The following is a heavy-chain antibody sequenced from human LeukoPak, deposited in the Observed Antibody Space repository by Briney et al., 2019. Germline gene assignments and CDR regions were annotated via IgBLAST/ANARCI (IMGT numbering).Heavy chain of an antibody. CDR2: IYYSGTT. CDR1: GGSISSYY. Sequence: SETLSLTCTVSGGSISSYYWSWIRQPPGKGLEWIGYIYYSGTTNYNPSLKSRVTISVDTSKNQFSLKLSSVTAADTAVYYCARGSSSWLYNYWGQGTLVTVSS. D-gene: IGHD6-13*01. V-gene: IGHV4-59*08. CDR3: ARGSSSWLYNY. J-gene: IGHJ4*02.